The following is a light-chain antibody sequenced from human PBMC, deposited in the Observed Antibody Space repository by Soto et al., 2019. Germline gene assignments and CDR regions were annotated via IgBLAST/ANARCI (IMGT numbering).Light chain of an antibody. V-gene: IGLV3-1*01. J-gene: IGLJ2*01. CDR2: QDS. Sequence: SYELTQPPSVSLSPGQTASITCSGDKLGDKYACWYQQKPGQSPVLVIYQDSKRPSGIPERFSGSNSGNTATLTISGTQAMDEADYYCQAWDSSTAVFGGGTKVTVL. CDR3: QAWDSSTAV. CDR1: KLGDKY.